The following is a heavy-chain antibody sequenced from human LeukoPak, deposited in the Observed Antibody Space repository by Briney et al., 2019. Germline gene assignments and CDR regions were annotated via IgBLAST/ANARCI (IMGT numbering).Heavy chain of an antibody. V-gene: IGHV3-23*01. Sequence: GGSLRLSCAASGFTFSKYAMTWVRQAPGEGLEWVSGISVSGGSTNYADSVKGRFTISRDNSKNTLYLQMNSLRAEDTAVYYCAKDRDPRRAKDDYFDYWGQGTLVTVSS. J-gene: IGHJ4*02. D-gene: IGHD1-26*01. CDR2: ISVSGGST. CDR1: GFTFSKYA. CDR3: AKDRDPRRAKDDYFDY.